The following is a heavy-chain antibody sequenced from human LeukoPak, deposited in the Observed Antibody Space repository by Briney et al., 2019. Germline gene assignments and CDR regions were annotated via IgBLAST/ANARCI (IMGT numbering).Heavy chain of an antibody. CDR1: GFTFSLYE. Sequence: GGSLRLSCAASGFTFSLYEVNWVRQAPGKGLEWISYISRSGGTIYYADSMKGRFTTPRDNAKNSLYLQMNSLRVEDTAVYYCARDSFSSGWFLFDYWGQGALVTVSS. CDR3: ARDSFSSGWFLFDY. J-gene: IGHJ4*02. V-gene: IGHV3-48*03. CDR2: ISRSGGTI. D-gene: IGHD6-19*01.